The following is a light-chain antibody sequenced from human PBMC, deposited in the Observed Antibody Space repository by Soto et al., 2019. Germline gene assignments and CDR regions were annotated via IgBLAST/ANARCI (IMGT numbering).Light chain of an antibody. CDR2: DTS. CDR1: QSVRDSY. Sequence: EILLTQSPCTLSLSPGERATLSCRASQSVRDSYLAWYQQKPGQAPSLLIYDTSTRATGIPERFIGSGSGTDFALTISRVEPEDFAMYFCQQYGSSPGTFGQGTKVDIK. J-gene: IGKJ1*01. CDR3: QQYGSSPGT. V-gene: IGKV3-20*01.